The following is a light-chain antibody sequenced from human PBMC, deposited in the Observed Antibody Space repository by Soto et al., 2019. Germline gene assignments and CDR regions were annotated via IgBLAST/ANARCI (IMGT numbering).Light chain of an antibody. CDR3: QQYGSSSEIT. J-gene: IGKJ5*01. Sequence: EVVLTQSPGTLSLSPGERATLSCRASQSVAGSYLAWYQQKPGQAPRLLIYGASSRATGFPDRFSGSGSGTDFTLTISGLEPEDSAVHYCQQYGSSSEITFGQGTRLEIK. V-gene: IGKV3-20*01. CDR1: QSVAGSY. CDR2: GAS.